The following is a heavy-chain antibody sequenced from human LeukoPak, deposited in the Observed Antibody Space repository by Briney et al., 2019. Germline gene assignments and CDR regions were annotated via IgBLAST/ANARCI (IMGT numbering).Heavy chain of an antibody. CDR2: IYYSGST. V-gene: IGHV4-30-4*08. J-gene: IGHJ5*02. CDR3: AGGHWFDP. CDR1: GGSISSSSYY. Sequence: PSETLSLTCTVSGGSISSSSYYWGWIRQPPGKGLEWIGYIYYSGSTYYNPSLKSRVTISVDTSKNQFSLKLSSVTAADTAVYYCAGGHWFDPWGQGTLVTVSS.